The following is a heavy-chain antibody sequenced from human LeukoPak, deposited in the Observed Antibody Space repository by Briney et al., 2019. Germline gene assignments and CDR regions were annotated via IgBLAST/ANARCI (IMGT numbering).Heavy chain of an antibody. D-gene: IGHD1-1*01. CDR1: GGSFSGYY. J-gene: IGHJ4*02. Sequence: PSETLSLTCAVYGGSFSGYYWSWSRQPPGRGLEWIGEINHSGSTNYNPSLKSRVTISVDTSKNQFSLKLSSVTAADTAVYYCARVWVTETTTGLDYWGQGTLVTVSS. CDR2: INHSGST. V-gene: IGHV4-34*01. CDR3: ARVWVTETTTGLDY.